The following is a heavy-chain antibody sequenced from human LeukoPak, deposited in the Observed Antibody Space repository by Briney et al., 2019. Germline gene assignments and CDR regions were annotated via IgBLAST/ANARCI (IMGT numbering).Heavy chain of an antibody. D-gene: IGHD6-19*01. CDR3: ARGVAALYYYYGMDV. V-gene: IGHV4-34*01. Sequence: SGTLSLTCAVYGGSFSGYYWSWIRQPPGKGLEWIGEINHSGSTNYNPSLKSRVTISVDTSKNQFSLKLSSVTAADTAVYYCARGVAALYYYYGMDVWGQGTTVTVSS. CDR2: INHSGST. J-gene: IGHJ6*02. CDR1: GGSFSGYY.